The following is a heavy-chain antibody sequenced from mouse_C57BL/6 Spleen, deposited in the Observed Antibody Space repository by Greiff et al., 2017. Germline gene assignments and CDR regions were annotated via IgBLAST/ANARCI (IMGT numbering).Heavy chain of an antibody. CDR3: TEYYSNYQFSY. J-gene: IGHJ3*01. CDR2: IGPETGGT. Sequence: VKLLQSGAELVRPGASVTLSCKASGYTFTDYDMHWVQQTPVNGLEWIGAIGPETGGTAYNQKFKGKAILTANNSSITAYMELRSLTSKDSSVNYCTEYYSNYQFSYWGQGTLVTVSA. CDR1: GYTFTDYD. V-gene: IGHV1-15*01. D-gene: IGHD2-5*01.